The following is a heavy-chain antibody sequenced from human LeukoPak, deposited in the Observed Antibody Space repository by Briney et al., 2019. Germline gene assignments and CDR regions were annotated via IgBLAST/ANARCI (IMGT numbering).Heavy chain of an antibody. CDR3: ARGPLRVGTDY. CDR2: IYHSGST. Sequence: TSQTLCLTCAVSGGSISSGGYSWSWIRQPPGKGLEWIGYIYHSGSTYYNPSLKSRVTISVDTSKNQFSLKLSSVTAADTAVYYCARGPLRVGTDYWGQGTLVTVSS. J-gene: IGHJ4*02. V-gene: IGHV4-30-2*01. CDR1: GGSISSGGYS. D-gene: IGHD2-15*01.